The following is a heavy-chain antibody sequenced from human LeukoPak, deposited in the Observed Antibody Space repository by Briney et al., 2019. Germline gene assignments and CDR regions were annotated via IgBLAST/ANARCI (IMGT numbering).Heavy chain of an antibody. CDR2: IYYSGSTDYSGST. V-gene: IGHV4-59*08. J-gene: IGHJ3*02. CDR1: GGSISSHF. D-gene: IGHD2-15*01. Sequence: SETLSLTCTVSGGSISSHFWSWIRQPPGKGPEWIAYIYYSGSTDYSGSTYYNPSLKSRVTISVDTSKNQFSLKLSSVTAADTAVYYCARRPGYCSGGSCYYGGAFDIWGQGTMVTVSS. CDR3: ARRPGYCSGGSCYYGGAFDI.